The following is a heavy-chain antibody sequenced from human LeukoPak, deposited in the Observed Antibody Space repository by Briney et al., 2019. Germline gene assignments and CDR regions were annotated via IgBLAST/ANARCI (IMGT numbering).Heavy chain of an antibody. CDR3: ARGYRGYYFDY. V-gene: IGHV4-59*01. Sequence: PSGTLSLTCTVSGGSISSYYWSWIRQPPGKGLEWIGYIYYSGSTNYNPSLKSRVTISVDTSKNQFSLKLSSVTAADTAVYYCARGYRGYYFDYWGQGTLVTVSS. CDR1: GGSISSYY. CDR2: IYYSGST. D-gene: IGHD5-18*01. J-gene: IGHJ4*02.